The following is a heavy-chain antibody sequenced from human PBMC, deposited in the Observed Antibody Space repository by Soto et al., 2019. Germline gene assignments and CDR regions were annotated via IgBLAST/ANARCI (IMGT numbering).Heavy chain of an antibody. J-gene: IGHJ6*03. CDR1: GFTFSSYG. CDR3: ARDSFAVVPAAIRYYYYMDV. V-gene: IGHV3-33*01. D-gene: IGHD2-2*02. Sequence: GGSLRLSCAASGFTFSSYGMHWVRQAPGKGLEWVAVICYDGSNKYYADSVNGRFTISRDYSKNTLYLQMNSLRAEDTAVYYCARDSFAVVPAAIRYYYYMDVWGKGTTVTVSS. CDR2: ICYDGSNK.